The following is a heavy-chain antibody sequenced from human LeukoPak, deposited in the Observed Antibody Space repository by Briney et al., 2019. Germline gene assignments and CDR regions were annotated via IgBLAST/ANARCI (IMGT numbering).Heavy chain of an antibody. D-gene: IGHD2-15*01. Sequence: SETLSLTCTVSGGSISSSSYYCGWIRQPPGKWLEWIGSIYYSGSTYYNPSLKSRVTISLDTSKDPFSLKLSSVTAADTAVYYWARPNGRGYCSGGSCYSGWFEPWGQGTLVTVSS. CDR2: IYYSGST. CDR3: ARPNGRGYCSGGSCYSGWFEP. CDR1: GGSISSSSYY. J-gene: IGHJ5*02. V-gene: IGHV4-39*01.